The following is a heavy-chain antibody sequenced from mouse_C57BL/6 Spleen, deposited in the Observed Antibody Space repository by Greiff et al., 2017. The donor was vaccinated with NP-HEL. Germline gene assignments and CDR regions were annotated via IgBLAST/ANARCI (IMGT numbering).Heavy chain of an antibody. V-gene: IGHV1-52*01. CDR1: GYTFTSYW. Sequence: QVQLQQPGAELVRPGSSVKLSCKASGYTFTSYWMHWVKQRPIQGLEWIGNIDPSDSETHYNQKFKDKATLTVDKSSSTAYLQLSSLTSEDSAVDYCAREGLITTVVEGAMDYWGQGTSVTVSS. D-gene: IGHD1-1*01. CDR3: AREGLITTVVEGAMDY. CDR2: IDPSDSET. J-gene: IGHJ4*01.